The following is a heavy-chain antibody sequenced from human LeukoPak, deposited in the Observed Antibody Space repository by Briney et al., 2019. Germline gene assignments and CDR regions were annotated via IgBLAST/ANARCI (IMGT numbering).Heavy chain of an antibody. CDR1: GFTFSSYS. Sequence: PGGSLRLSCAASGFTFSSYSMNWVRQAPGKGLEWVSSISSSSSYIYYADSVKGRFTISRDNAKNSLYLQMNSLRAEDTAVYYCARVPPPSSSGYYYHYYGMDVWGQGTTVTVSS. CDR2: ISSSSSYI. V-gene: IGHV3-21*01. D-gene: IGHD3-22*01. CDR3: ARVPPPSSSGYYYHYYGMDV. J-gene: IGHJ6*02.